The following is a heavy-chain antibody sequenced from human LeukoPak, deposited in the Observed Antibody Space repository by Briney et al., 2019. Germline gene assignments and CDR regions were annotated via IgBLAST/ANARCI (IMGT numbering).Heavy chain of an antibody. V-gene: IGHV3-30*02. Sequence: PGGSLRLSRAASGFTFSSYGMHWVRQAPGKGLEWVAFIRYDGSNKYYADSVKGRFTISRDNSKNTLYLQMNSLRAEDTAVYYCAKDSLLWFGELFYYYYYMDVWGKGTTVTISS. J-gene: IGHJ6*03. D-gene: IGHD3-10*01. CDR2: IRYDGSNK. CDR3: AKDSLLWFGELFYYYYYMDV. CDR1: GFTFSSYG.